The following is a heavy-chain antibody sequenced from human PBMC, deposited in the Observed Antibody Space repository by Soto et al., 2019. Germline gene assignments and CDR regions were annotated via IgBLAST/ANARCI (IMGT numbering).Heavy chain of an antibody. CDR3: ARVYCSSTSCYLSWFDP. CDR2: IYYSGST. CDR1: GGSISSGGYY. V-gene: IGHV4-31*03. Sequence: TLSLTCTVSGGSISSGGYYWSWIRQHPGKGLEWIGYIYYSGSTYYNPSLKSRVTISVDTSKNQFSLKLSSVTAADTAVYYCARVYCSSTSCYLSWFDPWGQGTLVTVSS. J-gene: IGHJ5*02. D-gene: IGHD2-2*01.